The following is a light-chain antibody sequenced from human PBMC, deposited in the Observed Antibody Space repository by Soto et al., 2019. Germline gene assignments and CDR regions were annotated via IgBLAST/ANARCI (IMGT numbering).Light chain of an antibody. CDR3: QQYNDLVT. CDR2: GAS. Sequence: VMTQSPVTLSVSPGERATLSCRASQSVSTNLAWYQHKPGQAPRFLIYGASTRATGIPVRFSGSGSGTEFTLTISSLQSEDSAVYYCQQYNDLVTFGGGTKVEIK. J-gene: IGKJ4*01. V-gene: IGKV3-15*01. CDR1: QSVSTN.